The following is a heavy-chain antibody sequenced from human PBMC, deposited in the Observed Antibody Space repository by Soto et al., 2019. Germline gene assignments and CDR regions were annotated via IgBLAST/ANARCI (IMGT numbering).Heavy chain of an antibody. D-gene: IGHD3-9*01. Sequence: QVQLVQSGAEVKEPGSSVKVSCMDSGGTFSSYGFSWVRQAPGQGPEWMGGIIPILGTANYAQRFHGRATITADESSTTIYMELDNLKFDDTAVYYCARWRGTSWLFGFDFWGQGTLVTVSS. V-gene: IGHV1-69*01. CDR3: ARWRGTSWLFGFDF. CDR2: IIPILGTA. J-gene: IGHJ4*02. CDR1: GGTFSSYG.